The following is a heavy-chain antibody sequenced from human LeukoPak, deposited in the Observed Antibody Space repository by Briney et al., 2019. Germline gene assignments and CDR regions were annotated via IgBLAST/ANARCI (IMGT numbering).Heavy chain of an antibody. Sequence: ASVKVSCKASGYTFTGYYTHWVRQAPGQGLEWMGWINPDSGGTDYAQEFQGRVTMTRDTSISTAYMDLSSLRSDDTAIYYCATQISGCLYYWGQGTLVTVSS. CDR2: INPDSGGT. CDR1: GYTFTGYY. V-gene: IGHV1-2*02. D-gene: IGHD3-22*01. J-gene: IGHJ4*02. CDR3: ATQISGCLYY.